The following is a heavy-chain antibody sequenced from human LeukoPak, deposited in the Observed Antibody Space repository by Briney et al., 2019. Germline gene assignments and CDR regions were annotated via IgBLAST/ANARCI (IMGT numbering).Heavy chain of an antibody. CDR3: ACTSGYDFSSYYYYMDV. V-gene: IGHV3-21*01. D-gene: IGHD5-12*01. J-gene: IGHJ6*03. CDR2: ISSCSSYI. Sequence: PGGSLRLSCAASGFTFSSYSMNWVRQAPGKGLEGVSSISSCSSYIYYADSVKGRFTISRDNAKNSLYLQMNRLSAEDTAVYYCACTSGYDFSSYYYYMDVWGKGTTVTVSS. CDR1: GFTFSSYS.